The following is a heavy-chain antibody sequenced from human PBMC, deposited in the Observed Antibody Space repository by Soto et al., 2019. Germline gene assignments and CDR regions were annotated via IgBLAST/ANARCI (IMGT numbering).Heavy chain of an antibody. Sequence: GASVKVSCKASGGTFSNYGVNWVRQAPGQGLEWVGCIIPIFGTANYAQKFQGRVTITADDSTRTAYMELSSLRSEDTAVYYCARDGTLYDSSAYFYLYGGQGTLVTVSS. CDR2: IIPIFGTA. V-gene: IGHV1-69*13. D-gene: IGHD3-22*01. CDR3: ARDGTLYDSSAYFYLY. J-gene: IGHJ4*02. CDR1: GGTFSNYG.